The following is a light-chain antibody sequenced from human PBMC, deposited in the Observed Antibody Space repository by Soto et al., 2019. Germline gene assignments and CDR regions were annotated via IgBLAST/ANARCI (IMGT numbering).Light chain of an antibody. V-gene: IGKV3-20*01. CDR3: QQYGSSPRT. CDR2: GAS. CDR1: QSVSSSY. Sequence: EIVLTQSPGTLSLSPGERATLSCRASQSVSSSYLAWYQQKPGQAPRLLIYGASSRATGIPDRFSGSGSGTDFTLTISSLVPEDFAVYYCQQYGSSPRTFGQGTKVDIK. J-gene: IGKJ1*01.